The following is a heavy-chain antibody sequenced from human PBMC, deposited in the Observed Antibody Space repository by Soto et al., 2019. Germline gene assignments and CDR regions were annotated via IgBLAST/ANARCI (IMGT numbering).Heavy chain of an antibody. D-gene: IGHD6-13*01. CDR3: ARDRAAVYVYEHDY. CDR2: IYSSGTT. CDR1: GFTIINNY. Sequence: GGSLRLSCEASGFTIINNYISWVRQAPGKGLEWVSVIYSSGTTYYADSVKGRFTISRDTSLNTVYLHMNNLRAEDTAVYYCARDRAAVYVYEHDYWGQGTLVTVSS. J-gene: IGHJ4*02. V-gene: IGHV3-66*01.